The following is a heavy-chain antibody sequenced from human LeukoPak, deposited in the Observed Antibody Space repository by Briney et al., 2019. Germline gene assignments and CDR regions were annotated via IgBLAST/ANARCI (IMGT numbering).Heavy chain of an antibody. V-gene: IGHV3-30*02. D-gene: IGHD5-12*01. Sequence: GGSLRLSCAASGFTFSSYVMHWVRQAPGKGLEWVAFIRYDGSNKYYADSVKGRFTISRDNSKNTLYLQMNSLRAEDTAVYYCARTSGYDPTNFDYWGQGNLVTVSS. CDR1: GFTFSSYV. CDR2: IRYDGSNK. J-gene: IGHJ4*02. CDR3: ARTSGYDPTNFDY.